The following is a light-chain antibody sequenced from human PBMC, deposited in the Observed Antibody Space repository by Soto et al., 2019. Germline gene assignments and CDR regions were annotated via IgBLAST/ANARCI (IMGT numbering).Light chain of an antibody. V-gene: IGKV3-20*01. J-gene: IGKJ1*01. CDR2: VAS. Sequence: DIVLTQSPGTLSLSPGERATLSCRASQSISSNSLAWYQQKAGQAPRLVIYVASSRASGIPDMFSGSGSGTDFSLTISRLEPEDFAVYFCHQYSDSPRTFGQGTNVEMK. CDR1: QSISSNS. CDR3: HQYSDSPRT.